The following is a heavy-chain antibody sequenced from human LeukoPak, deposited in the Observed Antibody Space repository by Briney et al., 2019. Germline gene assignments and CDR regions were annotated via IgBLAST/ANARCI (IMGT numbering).Heavy chain of an antibody. J-gene: IGHJ3*02. CDR3: ARERVWFGELFGAFDI. D-gene: IGHD3-10*01. V-gene: IGHV1-69*13. CDR1: GGTFSSYA. CDR2: IIPIFGTA. Sequence: SVKVSCKASGGTFSSYAISWVRQAPGQGLEWMGGIIPIFGTANYAQKFQGRVTITADESTSTAYMELSSLRSEDTAVYYCARERVWFGELFGAFDIWGQGTMVTVSS.